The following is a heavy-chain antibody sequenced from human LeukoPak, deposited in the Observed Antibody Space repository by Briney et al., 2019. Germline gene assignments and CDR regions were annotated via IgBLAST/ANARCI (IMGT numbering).Heavy chain of an antibody. J-gene: IGHJ1*01. CDR1: GYTFTGYY. D-gene: IGHD3-16*01. Sequence: ASVKVSCKASGYTFTGYYMHWVRQAPGQGLEWMGWINPNSGGTNYAQKFQGRVTLTRDTSISTAYMELSRLTADDTAVYYCARDSYLQHWGQGTLVTVSS. V-gene: IGHV1-2*02. CDR3: ARDSYLQH. CDR2: INPNSGGT.